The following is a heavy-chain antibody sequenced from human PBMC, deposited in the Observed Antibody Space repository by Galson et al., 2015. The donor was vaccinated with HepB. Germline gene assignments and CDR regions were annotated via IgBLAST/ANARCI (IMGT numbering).Heavy chain of an antibody. V-gene: IGHV5-51*01. Sequence: QSGAEVKKPGESLKISCKGSGYNFAISWIGWVRQMPGKGLEWMGIIYPADSDTRYSPSFQGQVTISTDKSISTAYLRWSSLKASDTAMYYCASLRGADPLGFDYWGQGTLVTVSS. CDR1: GYNFAISW. J-gene: IGHJ4*02. CDR3: ASLRGADPLGFDY. CDR2: IYPADSDT.